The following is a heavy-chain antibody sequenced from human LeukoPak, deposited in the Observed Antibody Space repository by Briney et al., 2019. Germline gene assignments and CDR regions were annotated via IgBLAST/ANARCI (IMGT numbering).Heavy chain of an antibody. Sequence: SETLSLTCSVSGGSITKNGYYWGWIRQSPETGLEWIGSMHYSGSTYYNPSLNSRVTISVDTSKNQFSLKLTSVTAADTAVYYCARGRQQLVHYWGQGTLVTVSS. CDR2: MHYSGST. J-gene: IGHJ4*02. CDR1: GGSITKNGYY. V-gene: IGHV4-39*07. CDR3: ARGRQQLVHY. D-gene: IGHD6-13*01.